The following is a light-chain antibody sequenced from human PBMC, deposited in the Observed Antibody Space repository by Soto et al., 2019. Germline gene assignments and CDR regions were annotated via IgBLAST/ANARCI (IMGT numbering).Light chain of an antibody. CDR3: SSYAGRNIVL. CDR2: EVN. CDR1: SSDVGGYKY. Sequence: QSVLTQPPSASGSPGQSVTIACTGNSSDVGGYKYVSWYQQHPGKAPKLMIYEVNKRPSGVPDRFSGSKSGHTASLTVSGLQADDEADYFCSSYAGRNIVLFGGGTKLTVL. J-gene: IGLJ2*01. V-gene: IGLV2-8*01.